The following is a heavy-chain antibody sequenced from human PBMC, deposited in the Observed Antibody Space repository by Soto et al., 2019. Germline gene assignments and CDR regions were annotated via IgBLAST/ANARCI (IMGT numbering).Heavy chain of an antibody. CDR3: ARPHFSSSYYFDY. Sequence: QVQLVQSGAEVKKPGASVKVSCKASGYTFTSYAMHWVRQAPGQRLEWMGWINAGNGNTKYSQKFQGRVTXTXDXXASTAYMELSSLRSEDTAVYYCARPHFSSSYYFDYWGQGTLVTVSS. V-gene: IGHV1-3*01. J-gene: IGHJ4*02. CDR2: INAGNGNT. D-gene: IGHD6-13*01. CDR1: GYTFTSYA.